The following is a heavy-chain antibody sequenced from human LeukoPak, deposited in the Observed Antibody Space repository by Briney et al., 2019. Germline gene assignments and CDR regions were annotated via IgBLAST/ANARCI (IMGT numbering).Heavy chain of an antibody. CDR1: GGSFSGYY. CDR3: ARTYSGSYYARYYFDY. Sequence: SETLSLTCAVYGGSFSGYYWSWIRQPPGKGLEWIGEINHSGSINYNPSLKSRVTISVDTSKNQFSLKLSSVTAADTAVYYCARTYSGSYYARYYFDYWGQGTLVTVSS. D-gene: IGHD1-26*01. CDR2: INHSGSI. J-gene: IGHJ4*02. V-gene: IGHV4-34*01.